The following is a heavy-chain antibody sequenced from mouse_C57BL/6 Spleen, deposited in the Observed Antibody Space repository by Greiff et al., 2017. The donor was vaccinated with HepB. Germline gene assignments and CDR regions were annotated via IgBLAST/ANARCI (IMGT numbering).Heavy chain of an antibody. CDR2: IDPSDSET. V-gene: IGHV1-52*01. Sequence: QVQLQQPGAELVRPGSSVKLSCKASGYTFTSYWMHWVKQRPIQGLEWIGNIDPSDSETHYNQKFKDKATLTVDKSSSTAYMQLSSLTSEDSAVYYCTTTYSSYGSKGYFDVWGTGTTVTVSS. D-gene: IGHD1-1*01. J-gene: IGHJ1*03. CDR3: TTTYSSYGSKGYFDV. CDR1: GYTFTSYW.